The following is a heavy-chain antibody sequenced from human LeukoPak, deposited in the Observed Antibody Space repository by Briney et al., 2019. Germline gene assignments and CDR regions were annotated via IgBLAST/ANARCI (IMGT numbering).Heavy chain of an antibody. Sequence: ASETLSLTCTVSGYSISSGYYWGWIRQPPGKGLEWIGSIYHSGSTYYNPSLKSRVTISVDTSKNQFSLKLSSVTAADTAVYYCARLVYSSSWYRYFDYWGQGTLVTVSS. CDR2: IYHSGST. CDR3: ARLVYSSSWYRYFDY. CDR1: GYSISSGYY. D-gene: IGHD6-13*01. J-gene: IGHJ4*02. V-gene: IGHV4-38-2*02.